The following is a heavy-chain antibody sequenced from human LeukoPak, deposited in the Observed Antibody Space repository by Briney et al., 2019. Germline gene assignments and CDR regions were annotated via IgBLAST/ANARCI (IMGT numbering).Heavy chain of an antibody. CDR3: AKEILRYFDWLPPDYYGMDV. Sequence: GGSLRLSCAASGFTFSSYGMHWVRQAPGKGLEWVAVISYDGSNKYYADSVKCRFTISRDNSKNTLYLQMNSLRAEDTAVYYCAKEILRYFDWLPPDYYGMDVWGKGTTVTVSS. V-gene: IGHV3-30*18. CDR2: ISYDGSNK. J-gene: IGHJ6*04. CDR1: GFTFSSYG. D-gene: IGHD3-9*01.